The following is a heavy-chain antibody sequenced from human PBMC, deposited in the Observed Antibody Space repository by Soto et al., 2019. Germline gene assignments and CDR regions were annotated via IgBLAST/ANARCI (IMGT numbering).Heavy chain of an antibody. V-gene: IGHV1-3*01. CDR3: ARILWFGVGPFDY. J-gene: IGHJ4*02. D-gene: IGHD3-10*01. CDR2: INAGNGNT. Sequence: ASVKVSCKASGYTFTSYAMHWVRQAPGQRLEWMGWINAGNGNTKYSQKFQGRVTITRDTSASTAYMELSSLRSEDTAVYYCARILWFGVGPFDYWGQGTLVTVSS. CDR1: GYTFTSYA.